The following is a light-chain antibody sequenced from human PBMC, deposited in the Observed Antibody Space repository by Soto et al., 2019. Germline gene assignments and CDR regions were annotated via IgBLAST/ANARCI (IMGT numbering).Light chain of an antibody. V-gene: IGKV1-39*01. Sequence: DCQMTQFPSSLSASVGARVTITCRARQSISSSYLNWYQKRPGKAATLLISAASSLRSGVPSRLSGSGSGTDFTLNISSLQPEDFATYYCQESYSPTITVGPGTRLEIK. CDR1: QSISSSY. CDR2: AAS. CDR3: QESYSPTIT. J-gene: IGKJ5*01.